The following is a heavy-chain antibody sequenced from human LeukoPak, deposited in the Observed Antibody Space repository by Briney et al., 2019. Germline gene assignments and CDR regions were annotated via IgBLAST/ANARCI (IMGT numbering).Heavy chain of an antibody. J-gene: IGHJ4*02. CDR1: VYRLSYYG. Sequence: ASVKVSCEASVYRLSYYGISWVRQAPGQGLEWMEWINAYTGNTNYAQKLQGRVTMTTDTSTSTAYMELRSLRSDDTAVYYCARAHPEYYDSSGYNPLDFWGQGTLVTVSS. CDR3: ARAHPEYYDSSGYNPLDF. V-gene: IGHV1-18*01. D-gene: IGHD3-22*01. CDR2: INAYTGNT.